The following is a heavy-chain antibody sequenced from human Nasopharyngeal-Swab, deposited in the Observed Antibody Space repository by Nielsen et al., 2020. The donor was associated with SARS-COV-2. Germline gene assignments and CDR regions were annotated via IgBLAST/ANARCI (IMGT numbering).Heavy chain of an antibody. CDR3: ARRGYGSGSSKYYFDY. D-gene: IGHD3-10*01. V-gene: IGHV4-39*01. CDR2: IYYSGST. Sequence: SETLSLTCTVSGGSISSSSYYWGWIRQPPGKGLEWIGSIYYSGSTYYNPSLKSRDTISVDTSKNQFSLKLSSVTAADTAVYYCARRGYGSGSSKYYFDYWGQGTLVTVSS. CDR1: GGSISSSSYY. J-gene: IGHJ4*02.